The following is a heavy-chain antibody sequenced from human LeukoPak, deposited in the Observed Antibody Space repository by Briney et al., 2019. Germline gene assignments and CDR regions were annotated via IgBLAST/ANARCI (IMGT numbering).Heavy chain of an antibody. CDR1: GFTFSSYV. V-gene: IGHV3-30*04. CDR3: ARPPTVTIYYFDY. CDR2: ISYDGSNE. D-gene: IGHD4-17*01. Sequence: PGRSLRLSCAASGFTFSSYVMHWVRQAPGKGLEWVAIISYDGSNEYYADSVKGRFTISRDNSKNTLYLQMNSLRAEDTAVYYCARPPTVTIYYFDYWGKGTTVTVSS. J-gene: IGHJ4*03.